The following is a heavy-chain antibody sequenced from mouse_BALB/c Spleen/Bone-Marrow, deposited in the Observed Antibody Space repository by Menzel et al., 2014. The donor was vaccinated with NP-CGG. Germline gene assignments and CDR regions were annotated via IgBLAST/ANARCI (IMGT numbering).Heavy chain of an antibody. V-gene: IGHV3-8*02. J-gene: IGHJ2*01. CDR3: ARSRDYYGNSLDY. CDR2: ISYSGST. CDR1: GDSITSGC. D-gene: IGHD2-1*01. Sequence: VQLQQSGPSLVKPSQTLSLTCSVTGDSITSGCWNWIRKFPGNKLEYMGYISYSGSTHYNPSLKSRISITRDTSKNQYYLQLNSVTTEDTATYYCARSRDYYGNSLDYWGQGTTLTVSS.